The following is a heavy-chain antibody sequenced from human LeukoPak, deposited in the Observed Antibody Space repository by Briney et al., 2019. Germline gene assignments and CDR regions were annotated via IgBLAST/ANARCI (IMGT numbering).Heavy chain of an antibody. Sequence: GESLRISSKGSGYSFTSYWITWVRQMPGKGLEWMGRIDPSDSYTNYSPSFQGHVTISADKSISTAYLQWSSLKASDTAMYYCATVTTIYYYYGMDVWGQGTTVTVSS. CDR1: GYSFTSYW. CDR3: ATVTTIYYYYGMDV. CDR2: IDPSDSYT. V-gene: IGHV5-10-1*01. J-gene: IGHJ6*02. D-gene: IGHD4-17*01.